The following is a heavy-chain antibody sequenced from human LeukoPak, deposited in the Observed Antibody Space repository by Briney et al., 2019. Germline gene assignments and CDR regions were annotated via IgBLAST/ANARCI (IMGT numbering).Heavy chain of an antibody. CDR1: GGSFSGYY. CDR3: ARGGRWLQFRD. V-gene: IGHV4-34*01. J-gene: IGHJ4*02. Sequence: PSETLSLTCAVYGGSFSGYYWSWIRQPPGKGLEWIGEINHSGSTNYNPSLKSRVTISVDTSKNQFPLKLSSVTAADTAVYYCARGGRWLQFRDWGQGTLVTVSS. D-gene: IGHD5-24*01. CDR2: INHSGST.